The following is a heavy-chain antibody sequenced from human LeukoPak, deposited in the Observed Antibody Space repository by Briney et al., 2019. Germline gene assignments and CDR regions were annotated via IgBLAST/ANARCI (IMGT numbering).Heavy chain of an antibody. CDR1: GGSFSGYY. V-gene: IGHV4-34*01. CDR2: INHSGST. D-gene: IGHD3-22*01. CDR3: ARGSLPPYYYDSSGYYYFDY. J-gene: IGHJ4*02. Sequence: PSETLSLTCAVYGGSFSGYYWSWIRQPPGKGLEWIGEINHSGSTNYNPSLKSRVTTSVDTSKNQFSLKLSSVTAADTAVYYCARGSLPPYYYDSSGYYYFDYWGQGTLVTVSS.